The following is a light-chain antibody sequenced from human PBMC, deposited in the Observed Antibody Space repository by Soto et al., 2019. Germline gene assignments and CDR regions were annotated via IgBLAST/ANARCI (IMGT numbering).Light chain of an antibody. V-gene: IGLV2-14*03. Sequence: QSALTQPASVSGSPGQWITISCIGTSDDIGDYDYVSWYQQHPLQVPNVIIYDVSNRPSGISYRFSGTKSANTTSLTVSGLQAEDEADYCSCSYTRSGTHIFGTGTTVTV. CDR2: DVS. CDR1: SDDIGDYDY. CDR3: CSYTRSGTHI. J-gene: IGLJ1*01.